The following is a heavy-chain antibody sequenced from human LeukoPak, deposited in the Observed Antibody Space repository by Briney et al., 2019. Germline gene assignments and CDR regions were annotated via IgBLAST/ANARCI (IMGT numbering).Heavy chain of an antibody. J-gene: IGHJ4*02. CDR1: GGSISSGGYS. CDR2: IYHSRST. V-gene: IGHV4-30-2*01. Sequence: KTSQTLSLTCAVSGGSISSGGYSWSWIRQPPGKGLEWIGYIYHSRSTYYNPSLKSRVTISVDRSKNQFSLKLSSVTAADTAVYYCARRYCSGGSCYFDYWGQGTLVTVSS. D-gene: IGHD2-15*01. CDR3: ARRYCSGGSCYFDY.